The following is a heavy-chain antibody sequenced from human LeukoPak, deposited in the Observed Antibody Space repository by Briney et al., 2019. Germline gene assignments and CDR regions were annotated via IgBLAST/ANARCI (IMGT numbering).Heavy chain of an antibody. CDR1: GYTFTSYG. Sequence: ASVKVSSKASGYTFTSYGISWVRQAPGQGLEWMGWISAYNGNTNYAQKLQGRVTMTTDTSTSTAYMELRSLRSDDTAVYYCARDGSGYDLYYYYYMDVWGKGTTVTISS. D-gene: IGHD5-12*01. V-gene: IGHV1-18*01. J-gene: IGHJ6*03. CDR2: ISAYNGNT. CDR3: ARDGSGYDLYYYYYMDV.